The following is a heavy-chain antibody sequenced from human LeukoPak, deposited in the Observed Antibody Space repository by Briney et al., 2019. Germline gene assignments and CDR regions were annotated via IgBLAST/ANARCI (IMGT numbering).Heavy chain of an antibody. J-gene: IGHJ4*02. V-gene: IGHV4-39*01. Sequence: PSETLSLTCTVSGGSISSSSYCWGWLRQPPGLGLEWIGSIYYSGSTYYSPFLKSQVTISVDTSKNQFSLKLSAVTAADTAVYYCARGRYNWNCDYWGQGTLVTVSS. CDR2: IYYSGST. CDR3: ARGRYNWNCDY. D-gene: IGHD1-20*01. CDR1: GGSISSSSYC.